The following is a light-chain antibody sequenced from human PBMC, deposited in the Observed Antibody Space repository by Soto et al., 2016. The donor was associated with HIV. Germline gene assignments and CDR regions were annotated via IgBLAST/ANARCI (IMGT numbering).Light chain of an antibody. V-gene: IGLV3-1*01. CDR1: NLGNKY. CDR3: QAWDTNTYVI. CDR2: QDS. Sequence: SYELTQPPSVSVSPGQTASITCSGENLGNKYVCWYQQKPGQSPVLVIHQDSERPSGIPERFSSSNSGNTATLTISGTQAMDEGDYYCQAWDTNTYVIFGGGTKLTV. J-gene: IGLJ2*01.